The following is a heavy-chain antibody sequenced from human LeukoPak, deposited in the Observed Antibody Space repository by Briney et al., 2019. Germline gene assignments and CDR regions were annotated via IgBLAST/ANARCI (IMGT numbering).Heavy chain of an antibody. Sequence: PSETLSLTCTVSGGSISNYYWSWIRQPAGKGLEWIGRIYTTGSTNSNPSLKSRVTMSVDTSKNHFSLNLSSVTAADTAVCYCARLHLSLPDWGQGTLVTVSS. J-gene: IGHJ4*02. V-gene: IGHV4-4*07. CDR1: GGSISNYY. CDR2: IYTTGST. CDR3: ARLHLSLPD.